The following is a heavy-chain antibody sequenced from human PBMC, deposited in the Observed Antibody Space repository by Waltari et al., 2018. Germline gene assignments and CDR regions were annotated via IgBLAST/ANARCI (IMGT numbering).Heavy chain of an antibody. J-gene: IGHJ3*02. CDR3: AKDPNGDYIGAFDT. D-gene: IGHD2-8*01. CDR2: ISVGGGVT. V-gene: IGHV3-23*01. Sequence: EVQVLESGGLLVQPGGSLRLSCAASTFTFSNYDMTWVRQAPGKGLEYISSISVGGGVTVYANSVKGRFTISRDNSKSTLYLQMNSLRGEDTATYYCAKDPNGDYIGAFDTWGQGTMVTVSP. CDR1: TFTFSNYD.